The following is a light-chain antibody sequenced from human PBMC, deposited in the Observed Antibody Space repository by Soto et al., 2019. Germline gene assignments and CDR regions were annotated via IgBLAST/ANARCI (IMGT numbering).Light chain of an antibody. J-gene: IGKJ1*01. Sequence: EIEMTQSRSTLSLSPGERATLPCRASQSVSSSYLAWYQQKPGQAPRLLIYGASSRATGIPDRFSGSGSGTDFTLTISRLEPEDFAVYYCQQYGSSPWTFGQGTNVDIK. V-gene: IGKV3-20*01. CDR3: QQYGSSPWT. CDR2: GAS. CDR1: QSVSSSY.